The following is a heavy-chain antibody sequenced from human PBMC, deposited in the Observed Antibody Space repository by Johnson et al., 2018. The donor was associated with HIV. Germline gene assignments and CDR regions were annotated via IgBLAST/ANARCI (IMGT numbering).Heavy chain of an antibody. V-gene: IGHV3-43D*03. CDR3: VKERKAPRAVDI. D-gene: IGHD1-14*01. J-gene: IGHJ3*02. Sequence: VQLVESGGVVVQPGGSLRLSCAASGFTFDDYAMHWVRQAPGKGLEWVSLISWDGGSDYYADSVKGRFPISRDNSKNALYLQMNSLSAEDTAVYYCVKERKAPRAVDIWGQGTMATVSS. CDR2: ISWDGGSD. CDR1: GFTFDDYA.